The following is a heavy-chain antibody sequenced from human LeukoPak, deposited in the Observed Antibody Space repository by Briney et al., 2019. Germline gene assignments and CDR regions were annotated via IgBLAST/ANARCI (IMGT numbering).Heavy chain of an antibody. CDR2: IYSGGST. Sequence: QPGGSLRLSCAASGFTVSSNYMSWVRQAPGKGLEWVSVIYSGGSTYYADSVKGRFTISRDNSKNTLYLQMNSLRAEDTAVYYCASDNPYYYDSSGYPKALDYWGQGTLVTVSS. J-gene: IGHJ4*02. V-gene: IGHV3-53*01. CDR1: GFTVSSNY. D-gene: IGHD3-22*01. CDR3: ASDNPYYYDSSGYPKALDY.